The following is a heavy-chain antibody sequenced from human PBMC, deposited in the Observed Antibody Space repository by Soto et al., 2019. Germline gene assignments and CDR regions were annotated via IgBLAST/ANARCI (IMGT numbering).Heavy chain of an antibody. J-gene: IGHJ4*02. Sequence: ASVKVSCKASGYTFTTYAMHWVRQAPGQRLEWMGWINAGSGNTKYSQNFQGRVTITRDTSASTAYMELSSLTSEDTAVYYCARGSTPFYYDSSGYYSFDYWGQGTLVTVSS. V-gene: IGHV1-3*01. CDR2: INAGSGNT. CDR3: ARGSTPFYYDSSGYYSFDY. D-gene: IGHD3-22*01. CDR1: GYTFTTYA.